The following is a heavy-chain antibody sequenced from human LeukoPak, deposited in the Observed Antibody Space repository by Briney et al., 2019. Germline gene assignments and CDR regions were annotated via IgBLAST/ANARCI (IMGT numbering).Heavy chain of an antibody. V-gene: IGHV4-61*02. CDR3: ARGIDYYYYYMDV. D-gene: IGHD2/OR15-2a*01. CDR1: GGSISSGSYY. CDR2: IYTSGST. J-gene: IGHJ6*03. Sequence: SQTLSLTCTVSGGSISSGSYYWSWIRQPAGKGLEWIGRIYTSGSTNYNPSLKSRVTMSVDTSKNQFFLKLSSVTAADTAVYYCARGIDYYYYYMDVWGKGTTVTVSS.